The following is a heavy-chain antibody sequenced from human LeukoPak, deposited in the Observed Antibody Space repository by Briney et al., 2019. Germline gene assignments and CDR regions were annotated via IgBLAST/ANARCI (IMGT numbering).Heavy chain of an antibody. D-gene: IGHD6-13*01. CDR1: GFTLRNYG. V-gene: IGHV3-33*01. CDR2: IWYDGSNK. Sequence: GGSLRLSCAASGFTLRNYGMLWLRQAPGKGLEWVAVIWYDGSNKYYGDSVKGRFTISRDNSKSTMYLQMNSVTAEDTAVDYCAIVLLDGSGYIEGGGQGTLVTVSS. CDR3: AIVLLDGSGYIEG. J-gene: IGHJ4*02.